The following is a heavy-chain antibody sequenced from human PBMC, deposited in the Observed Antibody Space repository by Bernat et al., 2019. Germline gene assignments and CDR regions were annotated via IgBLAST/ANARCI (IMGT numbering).Heavy chain of an antibody. D-gene: IGHD3-22*01. CDR1: GFTFSSYG. Sequence: QVQLVESGGGVVQPGRSLRLSCAASGFTFSSYGMHWVRQAPGKGLEWVAVIWYDGSNKYYADSVKGRFTISGDNSKNMLYLQMNSLRAEDTAVYYCARLSYYYDSSGYYYEGYFDYWGQGTLVTVSS. V-gene: IGHV3-33*01. J-gene: IGHJ4*02. CDR2: IWYDGSNK. CDR3: ARLSYYYDSSGYYYEGYFDY.